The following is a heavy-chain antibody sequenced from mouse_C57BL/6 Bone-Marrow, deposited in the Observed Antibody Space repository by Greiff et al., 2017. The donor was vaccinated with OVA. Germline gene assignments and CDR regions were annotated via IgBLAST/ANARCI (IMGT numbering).Heavy chain of an antibody. CDR3: AKFYYGNYGLRFPH. J-gene: IGHJ2*01. CDR1: GYTFTSYD. D-gene: IGHD2-1*01. Sequence: QVQLQQSGPELVKPGASVKLSCKASGYTFTSYDINWVKQRPGQGLEWIGWIYPRDGSTKYNEKFKGKATLTVDTSSSTAYMELHSLTSEDSAVYFCAKFYYGNYGLRFPHWGQGTTLTVSS. V-gene: IGHV1-85*01. CDR2: IYPRDGST.